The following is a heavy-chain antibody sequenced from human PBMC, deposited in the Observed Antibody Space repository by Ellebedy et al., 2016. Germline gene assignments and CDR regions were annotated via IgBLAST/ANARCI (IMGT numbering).Heavy chain of an antibody. V-gene: IGHV3-21*04. D-gene: IGHD3-22*01. J-gene: IGHJ4*02. Sequence: GGSLRLXCSASGFTFDTYAMHWVRQAPGKGLEWVSSITSSSSYIFYADSVKGRFTISRDNAKNSVYLQMNSLRAEDTAVYYCAKGLGITMIVVVIDYFDYWGQGTLVTVSS. CDR3: AKGLGITMIVVVIDYFDY. CDR2: ITSSSSYI. CDR1: GFTFDTYA.